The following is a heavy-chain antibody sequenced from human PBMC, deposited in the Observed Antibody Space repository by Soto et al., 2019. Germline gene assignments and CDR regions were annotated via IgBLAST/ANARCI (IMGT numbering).Heavy chain of an antibody. CDR3: ARGPPTSCSGGNCYSHYFDY. J-gene: IGHJ4*02. CDR1: GYTSTSYG. Sequence: QVQLVQSGAEVKKPGASVKVSCKASGYTSTSYGISWVRQAPGQGLEWMGWISAYSGSTKYAQKLQDRVTMTTDTSTNIAYMELRSLRSDDTAIYYCARGPPTSCSGGNCYSHYFDYWGQGTLVTVSS. V-gene: IGHV1-18*01. CDR2: ISAYSGST. D-gene: IGHD2-15*01.